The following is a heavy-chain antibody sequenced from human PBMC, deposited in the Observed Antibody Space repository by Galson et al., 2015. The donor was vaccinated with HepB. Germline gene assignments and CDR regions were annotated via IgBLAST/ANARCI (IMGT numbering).Heavy chain of an antibody. J-gene: IGHJ4*02. CDR1: GGTFSSYA. CDR3: ASGSGYSSGWYRGVNHAGEGY. D-gene: IGHD6-19*01. Sequence: SVKVSCKASGGTFSSYAISWVRQAPGQGLEWMGRIIPILGIANYAQKFQGRVTITADKSTSTAYMELSSLRSEDTAVYYCASGSGYSSGWYRGVNHAGEGYWGQGTLVTVSS. CDR2: IIPILGIA. V-gene: IGHV1-69*04.